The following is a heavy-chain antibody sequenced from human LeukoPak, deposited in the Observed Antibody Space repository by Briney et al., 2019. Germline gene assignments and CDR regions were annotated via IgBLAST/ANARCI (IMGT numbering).Heavy chain of an antibody. CDR1: GFTFSSYS. CDR3: ARKKGVSGSKENWFDP. D-gene: IGHD5-12*01. J-gene: IGHJ5*02. V-gene: IGHV3-21*01. Sequence: GGSLRLSCAVSGFTFSSYSMNWVRQAPGKGLEWVSSISSSSSYIYYADSVKGRFTISRDNAKNSLYLQMNSLRAEDTAVYYCARKKGVSGSKENWFDPWGQGTLVTVSS. CDR2: ISSSSSYI.